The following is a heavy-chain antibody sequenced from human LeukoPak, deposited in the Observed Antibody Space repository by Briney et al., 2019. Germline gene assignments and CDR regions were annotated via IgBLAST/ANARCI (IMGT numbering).Heavy chain of an antibody. D-gene: IGHD1-26*01. CDR2: IYYSGST. CDR3: ARRLGD. J-gene: IGHJ4*02. V-gene: IGHV4-59*08. CDR1: GGSISSYY. Sequence: SGTLSLTCTVSGGSISSYYWSWIRQPPGKGLEWIGYIYYSGSTNYNPSLKSRVAISVDTSKNQFSLKLSSVTAADTAVYYCARRLGDWGQGTLVTVSS.